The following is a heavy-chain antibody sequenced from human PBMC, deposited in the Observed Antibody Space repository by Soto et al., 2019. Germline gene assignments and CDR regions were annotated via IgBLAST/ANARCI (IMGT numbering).Heavy chain of an antibody. D-gene: IGHD1-26*01. CDR1: GDSISSSY. CDR2: IDYSGST. CDR3: ARHSGSYDFDS. Sequence: XETLSLTCSVSGDSISSSYWSWIRQPPGKGLEWIAYIDYSGSTHPNPSLKSRVTMSLDTSKNQLSLKLSSVTASDTAVYFCARHSGSYDFDSWGQGTLVTVSS. J-gene: IGHJ4*02. V-gene: IGHV4-59*01.